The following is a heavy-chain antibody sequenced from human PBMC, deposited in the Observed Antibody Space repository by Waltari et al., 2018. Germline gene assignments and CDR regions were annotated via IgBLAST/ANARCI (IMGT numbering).Heavy chain of an antibody. J-gene: IGHJ4*02. V-gene: IGHV1-8*01. D-gene: IGHD2-8*02. CDR1: GYTFTSYN. Sequence: QVQLVQPGAEVKKPGASVKVSCKGSGYTFTSYNIHWVRQATGQGLEWMGWMNPNSSSTGYAHTLQDRFTMTWDTSTGTAYMQLSSLKCDDSAVYYCAIMAFTAGVYYWGQGTPVTVS. CDR2: MNPNSSST. CDR3: AIMAFTAGVYY.